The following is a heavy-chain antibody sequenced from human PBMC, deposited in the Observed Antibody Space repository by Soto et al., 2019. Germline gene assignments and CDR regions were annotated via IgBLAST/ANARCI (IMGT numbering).Heavy chain of an antibody. Sequence: QVQLVQSGDEVNKPRASVKVSCKASGYFFVNYGIAWVRQAPGQGLEWMGWISPYTGNTHSATKIQGRLTMTTDTSTSTAYMDLGSLTSDDTAVYYCVMVDNYVTPTPQDVWGQGTTVTVSS. CDR3: VMVDNYVTPTPQDV. J-gene: IGHJ6*02. CDR2: ISPYTGNT. V-gene: IGHV1-18*01. CDR1: GYFFVNYG. D-gene: IGHD3-16*01.